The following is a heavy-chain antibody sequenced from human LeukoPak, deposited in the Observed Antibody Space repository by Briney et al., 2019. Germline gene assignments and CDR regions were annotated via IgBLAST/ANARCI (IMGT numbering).Heavy chain of an antibody. CDR3: AREAYHDFWSGSWRSYYYMDV. D-gene: IGHD3-3*01. CDR1: GFTFSSYS. Sequence: GGSLRLSWAASGFTFSSYSMNWVRQAPGKGLEWVSSISSSSGYIYYADSVKGRFTVSRDNAKNSLNLQLNSLRAEDTAVYYCAREAYHDFWSGSWRSYYYMDVWGKGTTVTVSS. J-gene: IGHJ6*03. V-gene: IGHV3-21*01. CDR2: ISSSSGYI.